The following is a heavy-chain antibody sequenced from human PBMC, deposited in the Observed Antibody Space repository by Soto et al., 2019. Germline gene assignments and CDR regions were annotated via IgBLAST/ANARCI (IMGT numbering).Heavy chain of an antibody. J-gene: IGHJ2*01. CDR3: ARSPQPTRGIHWYFDL. CDR1: GFTFNTYG. V-gene: IGHV3-30*03. Sequence: QVQLVESGGGVVQPGRSLGLSCAASGFTFNTYGMHWVRQAPGKGLEWVAAISYDGIHKYYVDSVKGRFTISRDNSKNTLYVQKNSLRAEDTPLYYCARSPQPTRGIHWYFDLWGRGILVTVSS. D-gene: IGHD1-26*01. CDR2: ISYDGIHK.